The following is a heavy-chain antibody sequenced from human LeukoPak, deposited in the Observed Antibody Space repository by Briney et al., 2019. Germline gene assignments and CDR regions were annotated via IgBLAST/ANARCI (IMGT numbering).Heavy chain of an antibody. Sequence: PGRSLRLSCAASGFTFSSYGMHWVRQAPGKGLEWVAVIWYDGSNKYYADSVKGRFTISRDNSKNTLYLQMNSLRAEDTAVYYCAREIMTTATIDYWGQGTLITVSS. CDR1: GFTFSSYG. CDR3: AREIMTTATIDY. V-gene: IGHV3-33*01. J-gene: IGHJ4*02. CDR2: IWYDGSNK. D-gene: IGHD4-4*01.